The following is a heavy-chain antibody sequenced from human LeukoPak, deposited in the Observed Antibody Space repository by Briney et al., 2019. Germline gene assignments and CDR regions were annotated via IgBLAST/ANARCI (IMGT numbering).Heavy chain of an antibody. V-gene: IGHV4-59*08. CDR2: IYYSGST. CDR1: GGSISSYY. Sequence: PSETLSLTCTVSGGSISSYYWGWIRQPPGKGLEWIGYIYYSGSTNYNPSLKSRVTISVDTSKNQFSLKLSSVTAADTAVYYCASLSPSGHPFDYWGQGTLVTVSS. CDR3: ASLSPSGHPFDY. D-gene: IGHD3-10*01. J-gene: IGHJ4*02.